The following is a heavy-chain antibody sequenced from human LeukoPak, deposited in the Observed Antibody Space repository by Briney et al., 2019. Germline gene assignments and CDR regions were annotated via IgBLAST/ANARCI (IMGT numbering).Heavy chain of an antibody. CDR2: ISSSGGST. D-gene: IGHD3-9*01. CDR3: AKTDVDYDILTVSYFDY. CDR1: GFTFSSYA. J-gene: IGHJ4*02. V-gene: IGHV3-23*01. Sequence: GGPLRLSCAASGFTFSSYAMSWVRQAPGKGLEWVSAISSSGGSTYYADSVKGRFTISRDNSKNTLYLQMNSLRAEDTAVYYCAKTDVDYDILTVSYFDYWGQGTLVTVSS.